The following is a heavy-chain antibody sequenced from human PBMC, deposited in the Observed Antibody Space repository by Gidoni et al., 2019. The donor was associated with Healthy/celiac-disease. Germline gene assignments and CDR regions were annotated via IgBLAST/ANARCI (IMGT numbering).Heavy chain of an antibody. CDR1: GFTSSSYG. D-gene: IGHD2-21*02. Sequence: QVQLVESGGGVVQPGRSLRLSCASSGFTSSSYGMHWVRQAPGKGLEWVAVISYDGSNKYYADSVKGRFTISRDNSKNTLYLQMNSLRAEDTAVYYCANGDIVVVTAISYYYGMDVWGQGTTVTVSS. J-gene: IGHJ6*02. CDR3: ANGDIVVVTAISYYYGMDV. CDR2: ISYDGSNK. V-gene: IGHV3-30*18.